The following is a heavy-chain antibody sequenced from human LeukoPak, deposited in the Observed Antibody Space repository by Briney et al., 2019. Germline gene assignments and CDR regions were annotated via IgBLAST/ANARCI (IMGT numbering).Heavy chain of an antibody. CDR2: IIPIFGTA. J-gene: IGHJ6*02. D-gene: IGHD6-6*01. CDR1: GGTFSSYA. Sequence: ASVKVSCKASGGTFSSYAISWVRQAPGQGLEWMGGIIPIFGTANYAQKFQGRVTITADESTSTAYMELSSLRSEDTAVYYCATDYDSSLSESGGYYYGMDVWGQGTTVTVSS. V-gene: IGHV1-69*13. CDR3: ATDYDSSLSESGGYYYGMDV.